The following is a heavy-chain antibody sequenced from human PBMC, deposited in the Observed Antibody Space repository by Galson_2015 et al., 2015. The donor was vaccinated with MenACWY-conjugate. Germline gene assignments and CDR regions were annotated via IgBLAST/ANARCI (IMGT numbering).Heavy chain of an antibody. CDR3: ARDGYSYGFGFYGMDV. D-gene: IGHD5-18*01. Sequence: SVKVSCKAAGGTFSNHAISWGRQAPGQGLEWVGGIIPMFGTAYYAQRVQGRVTITADESTRTAYLDLRSLRSEDTAVYYCARDGYSYGFGFYGMDVWGPGTTVIVSS. CDR2: IIPMFGTA. V-gene: IGHV1-69*13. CDR1: GGTFSNHA. J-gene: IGHJ6*02.